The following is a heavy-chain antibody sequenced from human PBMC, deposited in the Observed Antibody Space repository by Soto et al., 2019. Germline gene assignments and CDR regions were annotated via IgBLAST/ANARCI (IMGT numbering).Heavy chain of an antibody. CDR3: AKAVGYCSSTSCRDYYYYYGMDV. J-gene: IGHJ6*02. CDR2: ISYDGSNK. D-gene: IGHD2-2*03. Sequence: GGSLRLSCAASGFTFSNYGMHWVRQAPGKGLEWVAVISYDGSNKYYSDSVKGRFTISRDNSKNTLYLQMNSLRGEDTAVYNCAKAVGYCSSTSCRDYYYYYGMDVWGQGTTVTV. V-gene: IGHV3-30*18. CDR1: GFTFSNYG.